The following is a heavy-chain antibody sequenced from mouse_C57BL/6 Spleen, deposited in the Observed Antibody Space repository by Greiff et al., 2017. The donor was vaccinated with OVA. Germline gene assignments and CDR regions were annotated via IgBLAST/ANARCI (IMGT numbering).Heavy chain of an antibody. CDR1: GYTFTSYW. Sequence: QVQLQQPGAELVRPGSSVKLSCKASGYTFTSYWMHWVKQRPIQGLEWIGNSDPSDSETHYNQKFKDKATLTVDKSSSTAYMQLSSLTSEDSAVYYCARVESYWYFDVWGTGTTVTVSS. V-gene: IGHV1-52*01. J-gene: IGHJ1*03. CDR3: ARVESYWYFDV. CDR2: SDPSDSET.